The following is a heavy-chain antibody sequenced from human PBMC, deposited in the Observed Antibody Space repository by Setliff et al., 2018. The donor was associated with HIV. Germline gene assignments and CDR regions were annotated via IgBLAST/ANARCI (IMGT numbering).Heavy chain of an antibody. Sequence: PGGSLRLSCAASGFTFSSYALHWVRQAPGKGLEWVEIISSDGGNKFYADSVKGRFTISRENAKNSLYLQMNNVRAGDTAVYYCTRELNGHTSSHYYFGLDVWGQGTTVTVSS. J-gene: IGHJ6*02. CDR2: ISSDGGNK. V-gene: IGHV3-30*14. D-gene: IGHD6-6*01. CDR1: GFTFSSYA. CDR3: TRELNGHTSSHYYFGLDV.